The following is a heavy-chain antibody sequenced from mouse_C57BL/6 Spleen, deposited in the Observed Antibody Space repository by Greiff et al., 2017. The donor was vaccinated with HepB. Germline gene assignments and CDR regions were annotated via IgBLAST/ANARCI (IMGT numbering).Heavy chain of an antibody. CDR2: IDPNSGGI. CDR3: ATDGYYYFDF. Sequence: QVQLQQSGAELVKPGASVKLSCKASGYTFTSYWMHWVKQRPGRGLEWIGWIDPNSGGIKYNEKVKSKATLTVDKPTSTAYMQLSSLTSEDSAVYYCATDGYYYFDFWGTGTTVTVSS. CDR1: GYTFTSYW. V-gene: IGHV1-72*01. D-gene: IGHD2-3*01. J-gene: IGHJ1*03.